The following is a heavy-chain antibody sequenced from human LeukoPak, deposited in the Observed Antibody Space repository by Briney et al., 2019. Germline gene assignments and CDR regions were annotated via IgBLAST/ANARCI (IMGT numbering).Heavy chain of an antibody. V-gene: IGHV3-7*01. Sequence: GGSLRLSCAASGFTFSSYWMSWVRQAPGKGLEWVANIKQDGSEKYYVDSVKGRFTISRDNAKNSLYLQMNSLRAEDTAVYYCAREGGTMISWFDPWGQGTPVTVSS. J-gene: IGHJ5*02. CDR1: GFTFSSYW. CDR3: AREGGTMISWFDP. CDR2: IKQDGSEK. D-gene: IGHD3-22*01.